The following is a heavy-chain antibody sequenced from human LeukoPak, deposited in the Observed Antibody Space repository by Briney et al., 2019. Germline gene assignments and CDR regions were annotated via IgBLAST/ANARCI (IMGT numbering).Heavy chain of an antibody. CDR3: ARGIITGTPRYYYYMDV. CDR2: INHSGST. D-gene: IGHD1-20*01. Sequence: SETLSLTCAVYGGSFSGYYWSWIRQPPGKGPEWIGEINHSGSTNYNPSLKSRVTISVDTSKNQFSLKLSSVTAVDTAVYYCARGIITGTPRYYYYMDVWGKGTTVTVSS. V-gene: IGHV4-34*01. CDR1: GGSFSGYY. J-gene: IGHJ6*03.